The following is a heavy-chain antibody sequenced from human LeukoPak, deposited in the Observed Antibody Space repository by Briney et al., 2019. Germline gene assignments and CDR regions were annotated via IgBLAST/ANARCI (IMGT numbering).Heavy chain of an antibody. CDR3: ARDSDWILFDY. J-gene: IGHJ4*02. D-gene: IGHD2-2*03. CDR2: VNREGTTT. CDR1: GFTFNTYW. V-gene: IGHV3-74*03. Sequence: GGSLRLSCAASGFTFNTYWMHWVRQAPGKGLVWVARVNREGTTTAYADSVKGRFIISRDNSKNPLYLQMNNLRAEDTAVYYCARDSDWILFDYWGQGTPVTVSS.